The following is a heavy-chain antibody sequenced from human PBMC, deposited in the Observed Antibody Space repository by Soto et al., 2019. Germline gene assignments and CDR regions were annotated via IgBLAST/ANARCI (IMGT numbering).Heavy chain of an antibody. V-gene: IGHV4-59*01. CDR1: GGSISSYY. J-gene: IGHJ3*02. Sequence: PSETLSLTCTVYGGSISSYYWSWIRQPPGKGLEWIGYIYYSGSTNYNPSLKSRVTISVDTSKNQFSLKLSSVTAADTAVYYCAAIAAAGGTDAFDIWGQGTMVTVSS. CDR2: IYYSGST. CDR3: AAIAAAGGTDAFDI. D-gene: IGHD6-13*01.